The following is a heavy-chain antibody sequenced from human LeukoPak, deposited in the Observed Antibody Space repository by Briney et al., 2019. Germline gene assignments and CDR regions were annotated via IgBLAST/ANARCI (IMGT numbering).Heavy chain of an antibody. V-gene: IGHV3-30*18. CDR3: VKGLVQTTMSYSVDY. Sequence: PGKSLRLSCAASGFTFTKYALHWVRQTPVKGLEWITLISSDGNNNVYADSVKGRFTISRDNSRNTLYLQMNSLRAEDTAVYYCVKGLVQTTMSYSVDYWGQGALVTVPS. J-gene: IGHJ4*02. CDR1: GFTFTKYA. CDR2: ISSDGNNN. D-gene: IGHD1-1*01.